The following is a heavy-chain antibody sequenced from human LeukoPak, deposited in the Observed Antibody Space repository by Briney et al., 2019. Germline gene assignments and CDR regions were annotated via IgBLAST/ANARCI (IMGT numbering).Heavy chain of an antibody. CDR1: GGSISSYY. CDR3: ACLTTAEAFDI. Sequence: PSETLSLTCTVSGGSISSYYWSWIRQPPGKGLEWIGYIYYSGSTNYNPSLKSRVTISVDTSKNQFSLKLSSVTAADTAVYFCACLTTAEAFDIWGQGTMVTVSS. J-gene: IGHJ3*02. D-gene: IGHD3-22*01. V-gene: IGHV4-59*01. CDR2: IYYSGST.